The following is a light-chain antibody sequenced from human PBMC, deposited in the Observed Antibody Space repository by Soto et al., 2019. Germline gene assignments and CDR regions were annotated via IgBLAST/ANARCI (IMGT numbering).Light chain of an antibody. CDR3: QQRSYWPIT. V-gene: IGKV3-11*01. J-gene: IGKJ5*01. CDR2: DAS. CDR1: HNVSSH. Sequence: EIFLTQSPATLSLSQWEIATLSCRASHNVSSHLAWYQQKPGQAPRLLIYDASNRAAGIPARFSGSGSGTDFTLTISSLEPEDFAVYYCQQRSYWPITFGQGTRLEIK.